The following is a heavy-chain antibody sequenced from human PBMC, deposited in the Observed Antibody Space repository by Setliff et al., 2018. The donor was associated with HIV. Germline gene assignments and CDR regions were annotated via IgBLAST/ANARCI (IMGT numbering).Heavy chain of an antibody. V-gene: IGHV3-20*04. Sequence: LRLSCAASGFTFDDFGMTWVRQRPGKGLEWVSGINWNGAITDYADSVKGRFTISRDKAKNSLHLQRNSLRAEDAAFYYCAREAYDVLTPHAHIDYWGQGVLVTVSS. D-gene: IGHD3-9*01. CDR1: GFTFDDFG. J-gene: IGHJ4*02. CDR2: INWNGAIT. CDR3: AREAYDVLTPHAHIDY.